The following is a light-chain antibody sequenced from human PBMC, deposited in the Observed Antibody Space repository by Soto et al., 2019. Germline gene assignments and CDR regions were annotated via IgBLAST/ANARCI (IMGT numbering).Light chain of an antibody. CDR3: QKFNTAPLT. CDR1: TDISVY. Sequence: DIQMTQSPSSLSASVGDRVTITCRASTDISVYLAWYQQKPGKVPKLLIYSASTLQSGVPSRFSGSGSGTDVTLPISSLQPEDVATYYCQKFNTAPLTFGQGTRLESK. J-gene: IGKJ5*01. CDR2: SAS. V-gene: IGKV1-27*01.